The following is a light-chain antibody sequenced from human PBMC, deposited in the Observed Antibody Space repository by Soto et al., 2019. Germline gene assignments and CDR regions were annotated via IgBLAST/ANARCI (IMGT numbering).Light chain of an antibody. CDR3: QQYNSYWT. Sequence: DIQMTQSPSTLSASVGDRVTITCRASQSISSWLAWYQQKPGKAPKLLIYDASSLESGVPSRFSGSGSGTEFTLTSSSLPPDYFATYYCQQYNSYWTFGQGTKVEIK. J-gene: IGKJ1*01. V-gene: IGKV1-5*01. CDR2: DAS. CDR1: QSISSW.